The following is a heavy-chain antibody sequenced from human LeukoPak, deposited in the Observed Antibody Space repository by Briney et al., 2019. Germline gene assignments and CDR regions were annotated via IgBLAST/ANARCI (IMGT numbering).Heavy chain of an antibody. CDR2: ISTGSSYI. Sequence: GGSLRLSCAASGFTFSRYSMDWVRQTPGKGLEWVSSISTGSSYIYYADSVKGRFTISRDNAKSSLYLQMNSLRAEDTAVYYCARVPYSDNYHFDYWGQGTLVTVSS. D-gene: IGHD1-26*01. CDR1: GFTFSRYS. J-gene: IGHJ4*02. CDR3: ARVPYSDNYHFDY. V-gene: IGHV3-21*01.